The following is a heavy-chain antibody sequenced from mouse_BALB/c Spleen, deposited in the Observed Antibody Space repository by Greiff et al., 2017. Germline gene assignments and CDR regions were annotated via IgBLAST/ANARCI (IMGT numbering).Heavy chain of an antibody. J-gene: IGHJ4*01. CDR3: ARRRVGYYAMDY. V-gene: IGHV1S137*01. CDR1: GYTFTDYA. Sequence: QVQLQQSGAELVRPGVSVKISCKGSGYTFTDYAMHWVKQSHAKSLEWIGVISTYYGDASYNQKFKGKATMTVDKSSSTAYMELARLTSEDSAIYYCARRRVGYYAMDYWGQGTSVTVSS. CDR2: ISTYYGDA.